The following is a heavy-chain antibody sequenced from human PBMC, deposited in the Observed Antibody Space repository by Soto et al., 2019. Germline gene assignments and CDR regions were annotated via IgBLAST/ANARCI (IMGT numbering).Heavy chain of an antibody. Sequence: QVQLKESGPGLVKPSETLSLTCTVSGDSINNHYWNWIRQPPGKGLAWIGYIYYNGDTEYNPSLKSRVPMSVDTSKNQLSLKVTSVTAADTAVYYCARHLLPHGDRYELGYWGQRTPVTVSS. J-gene: IGHJ4*02. V-gene: IGHV4-59*08. D-gene: IGHD3-16*01. CDR2: IYYNGDT. CDR1: GDSINNHY. CDR3: ARHLLPHGDRYELGY.